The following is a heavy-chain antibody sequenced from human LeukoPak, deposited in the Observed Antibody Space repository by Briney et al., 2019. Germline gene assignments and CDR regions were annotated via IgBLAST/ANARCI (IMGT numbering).Heavy chain of an antibody. V-gene: IGHV4-59*12. J-gene: IGHJ3*02. CDR2: IYYSGST. D-gene: IGHD3-22*01. CDR1: GGSISSYY. Sequence: SETLSLTCTVSGGSISSYYWSWIRQPPGKGLEWIGYIYYSGSTNYNPSLKSRVTISVDTSKNQFSLKLSSVTAADTAVYYCARAVVITDPVAFDIWGQGTMVTVSS. CDR3: ARAVVITDPVAFDI.